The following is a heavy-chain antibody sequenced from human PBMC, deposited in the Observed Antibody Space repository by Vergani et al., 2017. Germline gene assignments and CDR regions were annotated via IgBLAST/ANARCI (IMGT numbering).Heavy chain of an antibody. J-gene: IGHJ6*03. V-gene: IGHV4-61*10. Sequence: QVQLQESGPGLVKPSETLSLTCTVSGGSVSSVSSYWSWIRQPAGKGLEWIGYIYYSGSTNYNPSLKSRVTISVDTSKNQFSLKLSSVTAADTAVYYCARMYSSWYLGYYYYYMDVWGKGTTVTVSS. CDR2: IYYSGST. D-gene: IGHD6-13*01. CDR1: GGSVSSVSSY. CDR3: ARMYSSWYLGYYYYYMDV.